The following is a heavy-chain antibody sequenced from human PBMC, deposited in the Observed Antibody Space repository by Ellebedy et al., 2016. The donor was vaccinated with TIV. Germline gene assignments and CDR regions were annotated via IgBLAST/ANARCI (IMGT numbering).Heavy chain of an antibody. CDR3: ARDPPILIMLVVADY. CDR1: GFSFSSYA. J-gene: IGHJ4*02. Sequence: PGGSLRLSCAASGFSFSSYAMSWVRQAPGKGLEWVSSISGSGDSTSYADSVKGRFTISRDNSKNTLYLQMSGLGAEDTAVYYCARDPPILIMLVVADYWGQGTLVTVSS. CDR2: ISGSGDST. D-gene: IGHD3-22*01. V-gene: IGHV3-23*01.